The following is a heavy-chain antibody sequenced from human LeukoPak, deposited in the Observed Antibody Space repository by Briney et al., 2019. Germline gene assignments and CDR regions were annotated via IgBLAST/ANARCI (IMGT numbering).Heavy chain of an antibody. CDR2: ISSSSSYI. V-gene: IGHV3-21*01. Sequence: GGSLRLSCAASGFTFSSYSMNWVRQAPGKGLEWVSSISSSSSYIYYADSVKGRFTISRDNAKNSLYLQMNSLRAEDTAVYYCARALLPDAFDIWGQGTMVTVSS. CDR3: ARALLPDAFDI. CDR1: GFTFSSYS. J-gene: IGHJ3*02. D-gene: IGHD3-22*01.